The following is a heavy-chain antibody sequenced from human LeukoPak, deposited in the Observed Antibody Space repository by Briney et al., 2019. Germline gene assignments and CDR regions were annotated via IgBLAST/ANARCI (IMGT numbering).Heavy chain of an antibody. V-gene: IGHV3-23*01. D-gene: IGHD1-26*01. CDR1: GFTFSNYA. CDR3: ARDTQVGATTYYFDY. J-gene: IGHJ4*02. CDR2: VTGSGDST. Sequence: GGSLRLSCAASGFTFSNYAMSWVRQAPGKGLEWVSAVTGSGDSTYYADSVKGRFTVSRDNSKNTLYLQMNSLRAEDTSVYYCARDTQVGATTYYFDYWGQGALVTVSS.